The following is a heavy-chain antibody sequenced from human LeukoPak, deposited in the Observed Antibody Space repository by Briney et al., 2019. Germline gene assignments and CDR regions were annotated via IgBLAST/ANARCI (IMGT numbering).Heavy chain of an antibody. CDR3: ARATSDIVVVPAADFYYYYYMDV. Sequence: KVSCKASGGSLSSYAISWVRQAPGQGLEWMGGIIPIFGTTNYAQKFQGRVTITADESTSTAYMELSSLRSDDTAVYYCARATSDIVVVPAADFYYYYYMDVWGKGTTVTISS. D-gene: IGHD2-2*01. J-gene: IGHJ6*03. V-gene: IGHV1-69*01. CDR1: GGSLSSYA. CDR2: IIPIFGTT.